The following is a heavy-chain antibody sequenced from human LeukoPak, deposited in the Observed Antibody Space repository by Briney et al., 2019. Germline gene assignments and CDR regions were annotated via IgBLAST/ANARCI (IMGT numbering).Heavy chain of an antibody. V-gene: IGHV4-30-4*01. J-gene: IGHJ6*02. Sequence: PSQTLSLTCTVSGGSISSGDYYWSWIRQPPGEGLEWIGYIYYSGSTYYNPSLKSRVTISVDTSKNKFSLKLSSVTAADTAVYYCARYDILTGVYPYYYGMDVWGQGTLVTVSS. D-gene: IGHD3-9*01. CDR2: IYYSGST. CDR3: ARYDILTGVYPYYYGMDV. CDR1: GGSISSGDYY.